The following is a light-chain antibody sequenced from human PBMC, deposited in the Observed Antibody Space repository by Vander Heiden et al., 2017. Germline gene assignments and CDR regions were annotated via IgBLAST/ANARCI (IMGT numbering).Light chain of an antibody. Sequence: SYELTQPPSVQVSPGQTARITCSGDALPKQYAYWYQQKPGQAPVLVIYKDSERPSGIPERFSGSSSGTTVTLTISGVQAEDEADYYCQSADSSGTYVVFGGGTKLTVL. CDR3: QSADSSGTYVV. CDR2: KDS. J-gene: IGLJ2*01. CDR1: ALPKQY. V-gene: IGLV3-25*03.